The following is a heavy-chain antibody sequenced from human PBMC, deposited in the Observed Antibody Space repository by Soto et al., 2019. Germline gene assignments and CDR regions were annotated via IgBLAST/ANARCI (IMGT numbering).Heavy chain of an antibody. CDR2: ISYSGETK. Sequence: GGSLRLSCVTSGFTFTKYSMNWVRQAPGTGLEWVSYISYSGETKYYADSLKGRYAISRDDAKHSVYLQMNSLRDEDTAFYYCVRGVVVVVGSTAENFDHWGQGTLVTVSS. V-gene: IGHV3-48*02. J-gene: IGHJ4*02. CDR3: VRGVVVVVGSTAENFDH. CDR1: GFTFTKYS. D-gene: IGHD2-15*01.